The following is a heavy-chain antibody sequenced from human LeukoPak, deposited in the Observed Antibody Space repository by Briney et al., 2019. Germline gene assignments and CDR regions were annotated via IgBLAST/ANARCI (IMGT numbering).Heavy chain of an antibody. D-gene: IGHD6-13*01. CDR1: GGSFSGHY. CDR2: INHSGST. Sequence: SETLSLTCAVYGGSFSGHYWSWIRQPPGKGLEWIGEINHSGSTNYNPSLKSRVTISVDTSKNQSSLKLSSVTAADTAVYYCARRDSSPYYYYYYMDVWGKGTTVTVSS. J-gene: IGHJ6*03. V-gene: IGHV4-34*01. CDR3: ARRDSSPYYYYYYMDV.